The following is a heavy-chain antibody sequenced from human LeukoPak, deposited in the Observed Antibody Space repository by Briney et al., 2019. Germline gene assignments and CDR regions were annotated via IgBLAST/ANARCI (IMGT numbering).Heavy chain of an antibody. CDR1: GFTFSSFG. V-gene: IGHV3-33*01. CDR2: IWYDGSNK. J-gene: IGHJ4*02. CDR3: ARELPPVVTYYFDY. D-gene: IGHD2-15*01. Sequence: GRSLRLSCAASGFTFSSFGMHWVRQAPGKGLEWVAVIWYDGSNKYYADSVKGRFTISRDNSKNTLYLQMNSLRTEDTAVYYCARELPPVVTYYFDYWGQGTLVTVSS.